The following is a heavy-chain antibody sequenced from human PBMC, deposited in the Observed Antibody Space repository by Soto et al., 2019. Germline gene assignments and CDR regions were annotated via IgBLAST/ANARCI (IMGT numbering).Heavy chain of an antibody. V-gene: IGHV1-18*04. Sequence: QVQLVQSGAEVKKPGASVQVSCKASGYTFTSYGISWVRQAPGQGLEWLGWISAYNGNTNYAQKLHGSVTMTTDTSTSTAYMELRSLRSDDTAVYYCARGDYSSGYSHFDYWGQGTLVTVSS. CDR3: ARGDYSSGYSHFDY. CDR2: ISAYNGNT. J-gene: IGHJ4*02. D-gene: IGHD3-22*01. CDR1: GYTFTSYG.